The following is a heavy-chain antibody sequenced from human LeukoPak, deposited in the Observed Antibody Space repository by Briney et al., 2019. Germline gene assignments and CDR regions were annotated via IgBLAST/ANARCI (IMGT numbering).Heavy chain of an antibody. CDR1: GYTFTGYY. D-gene: IGHD4-17*01. J-gene: IGHJ4*02. CDR2: INPNSGGT. CDR3: ARGSLTTVTTSFDY. V-gene: IGHV1-2*02. Sequence: ASVKVSCKASGYTFTGYYMHWVRQAPGQGLEWMGWINPNSGGTNYAQKFQGRVTMTRDTSISTAYMELSRLRSDDTAVYYCARGSLTTVTTSFDYWGQGTLVTVSS.